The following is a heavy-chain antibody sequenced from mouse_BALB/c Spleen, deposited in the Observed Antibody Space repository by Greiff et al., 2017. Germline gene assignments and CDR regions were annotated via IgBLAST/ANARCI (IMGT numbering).Heavy chain of an antibody. D-gene: IGHD2-4*01. Sequence: VQLQESGAELAKPGASVKMSCKASGYTFTSYWMHWVKQRPGQGLEWIGYINPSTGYTEYNQKFKDKATLTADKSSSTAYMQLSSLTSEDSAVYYCAGDYDGYWGQGTTLTVSS. J-gene: IGHJ2*01. CDR2: INPSTGYT. V-gene: IGHV1-7*01. CDR3: AGDYDGY. CDR1: GYTFTSYW.